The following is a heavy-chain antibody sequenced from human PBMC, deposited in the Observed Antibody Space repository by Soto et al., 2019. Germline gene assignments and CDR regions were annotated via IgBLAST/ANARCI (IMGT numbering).Heavy chain of an antibody. J-gene: IGHJ4*02. CDR3: AKVGYNDWDFDR. V-gene: IGHV3-7*01. Sequence: TGGSLRLSCVASGFRFSSYWMTWVRQAPGKGLEWVAIINQDTSYRYYVDSVEGRFTISRDNAKSSGYLQMNSLRAEDTALYYCAKVGYNDWDFDRWGQGTLVTVSS. D-gene: IGHD3-16*01. CDR2: INQDTSYR. CDR1: GFRFSSYW.